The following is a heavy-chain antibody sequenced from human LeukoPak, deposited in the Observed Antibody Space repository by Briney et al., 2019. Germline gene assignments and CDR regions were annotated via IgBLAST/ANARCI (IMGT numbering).Heavy chain of an antibody. V-gene: IGHV1-8*01. CDR3: ARRDYDFWSGYSPDNSFDP. CDR2: MNPNSGNT. D-gene: IGHD3-3*01. CDR1: GYTFTSYD. Sequence: ASVKVSCKASGYTFTSYDINWVRQATGQGIEWMGWMNPNSGNTGYAQKFQGRVTMTRNTSISTAYMELSSLRSEDTAVYYCARRDYDFWSGYSPDNSFDPWGQGTLVTVSS. J-gene: IGHJ5*02.